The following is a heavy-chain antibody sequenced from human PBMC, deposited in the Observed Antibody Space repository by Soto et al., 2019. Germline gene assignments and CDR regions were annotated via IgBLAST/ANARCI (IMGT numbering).Heavy chain of an antibody. J-gene: IGHJ4*02. D-gene: IGHD2-8*01. CDR2: IKQDGSEK. CDR1: GFTFSSYW. CDR3: ARRYCTNGVCYGFDY. V-gene: IGHV3-7*03. Sequence: GESLKISCAASGFTFSSYWMSWVRQAPGKGLEWVANIKQDGSEKYYVDSVKGRFTISRDNAKNSLYLQMNSLRAEDTAVYYCARRYCTNGVCYGFDYWGQGTLVTVSS.